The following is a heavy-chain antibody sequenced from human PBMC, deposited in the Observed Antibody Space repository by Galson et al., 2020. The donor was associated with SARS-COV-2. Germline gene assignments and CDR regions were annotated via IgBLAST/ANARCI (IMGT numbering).Heavy chain of an antibody. Sequence: SCAAPGFTFSSHAMHWVRQAPGKGLEWVAQIFFDGSDKYYGDSVKGRFTISRDSSKNTVYLQMNNLRADDTAVYDCARDGQTSSGWAFDYWGQGTLVTVSS. V-gene: IGHV3-33*01. CDR3: ARDGQTSSGWAFDY. CDR2: IFFDGSDK. J-gene: IGHJ4*02. CDR1: GFTFSSHA. D-gene: IGHD6-19*01.